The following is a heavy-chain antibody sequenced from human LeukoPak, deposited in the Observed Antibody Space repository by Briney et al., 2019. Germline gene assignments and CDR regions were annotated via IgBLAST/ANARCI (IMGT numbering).Heavy chain of an antibody. V-gene: IGHV1-69*13. CDR1: GGTFSSYA. J-gene: IGHJ5*02. Sequence: GASVKVSCTASGGTFSSYAISWVRQAPGQGLEWMGGIIPIFGTADYAQKFQGRVTITADESTSTAYMELSSLRSEDTAVYYCARWISGSYFWFDPWGQGTLVTVSS. CDR2: IIPIFGTA. D-gene: IGHD1-26*01. CDR3: ARWISGSYFWFDP.